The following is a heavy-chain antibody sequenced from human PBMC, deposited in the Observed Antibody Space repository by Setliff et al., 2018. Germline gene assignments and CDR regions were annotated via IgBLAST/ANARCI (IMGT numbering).Heavy chain of an antibody. D-gene: IGHD1-26*01. CDR3: ARGYSGSYGRFDP. Sequence: SETLSLTCTVSGGSISSYYWSWIRQPPGKGLGWIGYIYYSGSTNYNPSLKSRVTISVDTSKKQFTLNLSSVTAADTAVYFCARGYSGSYGRFDPWGQGTLVTV. V-gene: IGHV4-59*12. J-gene: IGHJ5*02. CDR1: GGSISSYY. CDR2: IYYSGST.